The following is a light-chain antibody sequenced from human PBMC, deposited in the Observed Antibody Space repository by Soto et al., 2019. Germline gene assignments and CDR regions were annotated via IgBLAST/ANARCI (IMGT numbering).Light chain of an antibody. J-gene: IGKJ2*01. Sequence: DIQMTQSPYTLSPSVGDRVSITCRASQSISGWLAWYQQKPGKAPQLLIYDASSLEGGVPSRCSGSGSWTAFSLTISRLLPNDVATDYCQQYYSYSVYAFGQGTKLEIK. CDR3: QQYYSYSVYA. CDR1: QSISGW. CDR2: DAS. V-gene: IGKV1-5*01.